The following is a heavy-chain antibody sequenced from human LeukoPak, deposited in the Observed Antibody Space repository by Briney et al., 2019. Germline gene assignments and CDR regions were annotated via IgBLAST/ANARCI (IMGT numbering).Heavy chain of an antibody. V-gene: IGHV4-59*01. CDR2: IYYSGST. Sequence: SETLSLTCTVSGGSISSYYWSWIRQPRGKGLEWIGYIYYSGSTNYNPSLKSRVTISVDTSKNQFSLKLSSVTAADTAVYYCARSDSRSSSWYVRYGMDVWGQGTTVTVSS. CDR1: GGSISSYY. CDR3: ARSDSRSSSWYVRYGMDV. D-gene: IGHD6-13*01. J-gene: IGHJ6*02.